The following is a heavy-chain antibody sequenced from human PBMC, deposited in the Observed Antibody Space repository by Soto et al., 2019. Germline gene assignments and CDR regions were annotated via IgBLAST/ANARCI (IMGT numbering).Heavy chain of an antibody. J-gene: IGHJ5*02. V-gene: IGHV3-11*01. Sequence: QVQLVESGGGLVKPGGSLRLSCAASGFTFSDYYMSWIRQAPGKGLEWVSYISSSGSTIYYADSVKGRFTISGDNAKNSLYLQMNSLRAEDTAVYYCARDPTVTTPSYINWFDPWGQGTLVTVSS. CDR3: ARDPTVTTPSYINWFDP. D-gene: IGHD4-4*01. CDR1: GFTFSDYY. CDR2: ISSSGSTI.